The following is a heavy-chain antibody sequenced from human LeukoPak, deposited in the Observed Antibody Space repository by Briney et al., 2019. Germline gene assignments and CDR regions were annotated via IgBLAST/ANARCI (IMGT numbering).Heavy chain of an antibody. D-gene: IGHD1-7*01. CDR2: IYTSGST. Sequence: SETLSLTCTVSGGSISSDSYFWNWIRQPAGEGLEWIGRIYTSGSTNYNPSLKSRVTISVDTSKNQFSLKLSSVTAADTAVYYCARDLDWNFSNWFDPWGQGTLVTVSS. V-gene: IGHV4-61*02. CDR1: GGSISSDSYF. J-gene: IGHJ5*02. CDR3: ARDLDWNFSNWFDP.